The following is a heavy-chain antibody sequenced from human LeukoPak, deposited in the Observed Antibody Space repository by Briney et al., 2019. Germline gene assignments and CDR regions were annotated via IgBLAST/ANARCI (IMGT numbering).Heavy chain of an antibody. CDR3: ARDRHTMGLWFGEKVGFDP. V-gene: IGHV1-18*01. CDR1: GYTFTSYG. J-gene: IGHJ5*02. D-gene: IGHD3-10*01. Sequence: ASVKVSCKASGYTFTSYGISWVRQAPGQGLEWMGWISAYNGNTNYAQKLQGRVTMTTDTSTSTAYMELRSLRSDDTAVYYCARDRHTMGLWFGEKVGFDPWGQGTLVTVSS. CDR2: ISAYNGNT.